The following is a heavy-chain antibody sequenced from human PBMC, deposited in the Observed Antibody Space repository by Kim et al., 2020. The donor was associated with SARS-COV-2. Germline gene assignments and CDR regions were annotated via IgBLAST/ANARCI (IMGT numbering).Heavy chain of an antibody. CDR3: AKDGRPVA. CDR2: IKPDGSEQ. Sequence: GGSLRLSCAASGFTFGNSWMTWVRQAPGKGLEWVAIIKPDGSEQYYVDSVKGRFTVSRDNAKNSLYLQMNSLTADDTAVYYCAKDGRPVAWGQGTLVTVSS. CDR1: GFTFGNSW. V-gene: IGHV3-7*03. J-gene: IGHJ5*02.